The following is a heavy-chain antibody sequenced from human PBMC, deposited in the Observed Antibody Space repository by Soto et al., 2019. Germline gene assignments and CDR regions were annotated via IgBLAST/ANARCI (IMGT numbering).Heavy chain of an antibody. CDR2: IIPIFGTA. CDR1: GGTFSSYA. D-gene: IGHD3-9*01. Sequence: GASVKVSCKASGGTFSSYAISWVRQAPGQGLEWMGGIIPIFGTANYAQKFQGRVTITANKSTSTAYMELSSLRSEDTAVYYCARVRVYDILTGYDTDDAFDIWGQGTMVTVSS. J-gene: IGHJ3*02. CDR3: ARVRVYDILTGYDTDDAFDI. V-gene: IGHV1-69*06.